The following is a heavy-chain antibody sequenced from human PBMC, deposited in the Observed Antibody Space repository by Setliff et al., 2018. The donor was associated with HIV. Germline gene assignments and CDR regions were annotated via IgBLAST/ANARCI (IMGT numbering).Heavy chain of an antibody. CDR2: INRGGNT. CDR1: GFSVSSNY. V-gene: IGHV3-53*01. CDR3: AKSLLVAGNDY. D-gene: IGHD2-8*02. J-gene: IGHJ4*02. Sequence: GGSLRLSCAASGFSVSSNYMSWVRQAPGKGLEWVSVINRGGNTYYADSVKGRFTISRDNSKNTLYLQMISLRADDTAVYYCAKSLLVAGNDYWGQGTLVTVSS.